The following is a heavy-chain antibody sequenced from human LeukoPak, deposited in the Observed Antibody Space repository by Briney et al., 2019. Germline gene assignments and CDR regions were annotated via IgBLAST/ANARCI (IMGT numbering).Heavy chain of an antibody. CDR3: AKDLTYYYDSSGYYPRDYFDY. CDR2: IKQDGSEK. D-gene: IGHD3-22*01. Sequence: GGSLRLSCAASGFTFSSYWMSWVRQAPGKGLEWVANIKQDGSEKYYVDSVKGRFTISRDNAKNSLYLQMNSQRAEDTAVYYCAKDLTYYYDSSGYYPRDYFDYWGQGTLVTVSS. V-gene: IGHV3-7*03. CDR1: GFTFSSYW. J-gene: IGHJ4*02.